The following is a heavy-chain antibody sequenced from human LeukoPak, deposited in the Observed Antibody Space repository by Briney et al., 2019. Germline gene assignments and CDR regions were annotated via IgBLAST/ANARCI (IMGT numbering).Heavy chain of an antibody. V-gene: IGHV4-59*08. CDR3: TAASGSYWYFDL. CDR1: GGSISSYY. CDR2: IYYSGST. J-gene: IGHJ2*01. Sequence: SETLSLTCTVSGGSISSYYWSWIRQPPGKGLEWIGYIYYSGSTNYNPSLKSRLTISVDTSKSQFSLRLSSVTAADTAVYYCTAASGSYWYFDLWGRGTLVTVSS. D-gene: IGHD6-13*01.